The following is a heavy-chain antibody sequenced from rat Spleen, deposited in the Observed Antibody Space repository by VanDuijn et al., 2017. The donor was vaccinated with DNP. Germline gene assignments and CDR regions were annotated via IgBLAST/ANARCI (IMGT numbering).Heavy chain of an antibody. J-gene: IGHJ2*01. CDR3: ARWTRYFDS. Sequence: EVQLQESGPGLVKPSQSLSLTCSVTEYSIISSYRWTWIRKFPGNKMEYIGHISYSGSTNYNPSLKSRISITRDTSKNHFFLQLNSVTTEDTATYYCARWTRYFDSWGQGVMVTVSS. CDR2: ISYSGST. V-gene: IGHV3-1*01. CDR1: EYSIISSY. D-gene: IGHD1-7*01.